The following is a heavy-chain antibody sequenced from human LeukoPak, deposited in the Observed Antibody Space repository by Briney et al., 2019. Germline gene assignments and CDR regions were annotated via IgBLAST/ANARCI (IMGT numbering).Heavy chain of an antibody. CDR1: GFTFSRYT. Sequence: PGGSLRLSCAASGFTFSRYTMNWVRQAPGKGLEWVASISTSSIYKYYGDSVKGRFTISRDNTRNSVYLQMDSLRAEDTAVYYCARAPVIFGSGTQDAFDIWGQGTMVTVSS. CDR2: ISTSSIYK. CDR3: ARAPVIFGSGTQDAFDI. J-gene: IGHJ3*02. V-gene: IGHV3-21*01. D-gene: IGHD3-10*01.